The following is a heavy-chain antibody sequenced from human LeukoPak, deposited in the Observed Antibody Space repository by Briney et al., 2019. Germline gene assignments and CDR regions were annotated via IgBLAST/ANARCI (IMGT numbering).Heavy chain of an antibody. Sequence: ASVKVSCKASGYTFTSYYMHWVRQAPGQGLEWMGIINPSGGSTSYARKFQGRVTMTRDTSTSTVYMELSSLRSEDTAVYYCARDIVVVPAAIGGLDYWGQGTLVTVSS. CDR3: ARDIVVVPAAIGGLDY. D-gene: IGHD2-2*02. CDR2: INPSGGST. J-gene: IGHJ4*02. CDR1: GYTFTSYY. V-gene: IGHV1-46*01.